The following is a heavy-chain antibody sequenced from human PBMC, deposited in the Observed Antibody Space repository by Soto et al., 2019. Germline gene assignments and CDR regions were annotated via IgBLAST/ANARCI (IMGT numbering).Heavy chain of an antibody. CDR1: GFTVSSNY. Sequence: GGSLRLSCAASGFTVSSNYMSWVRQAPGKGLEWVSVIYSGGSTYYADSVKGRFTISRHNSKNTLYLQMNSLRAEDTAVYYCATREGSSWYAPCYWGQGTLVTVS. J-gene: IGHJ4*02. CDR3: ATREGSSWYAPCY. CDR2: IYSGGST. D-gene: IGHD6-13*01. V-gene: IGHV3-53*04.